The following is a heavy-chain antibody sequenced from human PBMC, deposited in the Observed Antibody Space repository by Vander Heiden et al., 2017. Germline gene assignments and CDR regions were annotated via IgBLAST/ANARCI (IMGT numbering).Heavy chain of an antibody. CDR1: GFTFRSYG. D-gene: IGHD3-3*01. CDR3: ARGRGIFGVVTPYGMDV. V-gene: IGHV3-33*01. Sequence: QVQLVESGGGVVQPGRSLRLSCAASGFTFRSYGMHWVRQAPGKGLEWVAVIWYDGSNKYYADSVKGRFTISRDNSKNTLYLQMNSLRAEDTAVYYCARGRGIFGVVTPYGMDVWGQGTTVTVSS. CDR2: IWYDGSNK. J-gene: IGHJ6*02.